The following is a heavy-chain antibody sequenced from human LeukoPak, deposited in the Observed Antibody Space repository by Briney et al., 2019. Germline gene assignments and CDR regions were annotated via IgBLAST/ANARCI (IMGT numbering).Heavy chain of an antibody. CDR2: ISGSGGST. CDR1: GFTFSSYG. CDR3: ARAKPKNMVRGLIMRRESRYYFDY. V-gene: IGHV3-23*01. D-gene: IGHD3-10*01. J-gene: IGHJ4*02. Sequence: GGSLRLSCAASGFTFSSYGMSWVRQAPGKGLEWVSAISGSGGSTYYADSVKGRFTISRDNARNSLFLQMNSLRAEDTAVYYCARAKPKNMVRGLIMRRESRYYFDYWGQGTLVTVSS.